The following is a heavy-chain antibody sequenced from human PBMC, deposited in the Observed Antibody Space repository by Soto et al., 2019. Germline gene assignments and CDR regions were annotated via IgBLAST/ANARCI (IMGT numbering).Heavy chain of an antibody. J-gene: IGHJ6*02. D-gene: IGHD3-10*01. Sequence: SETLSLTCAVSGYSISSGYYWGWIRQPPGKGLEWIGSIYHSGSTYYNPSLKSRVTISVDTSKNQFSLKLSSVTAADTAVYYCARIRGYGMDVWGQGTTV. CDR3: ARIRGYGMDV. CDR2: IYHSGST. V-gene: IGHV4-38-2*01. CDR1: GYSISSGYY.